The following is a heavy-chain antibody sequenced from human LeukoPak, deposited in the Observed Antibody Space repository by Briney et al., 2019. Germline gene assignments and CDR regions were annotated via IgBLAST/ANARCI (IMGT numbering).Heavy chain of an antibody. D-gene: IGHD6-13*01. CDR3: AGYSSSPFYYYYYGMDV. Sequence: SVKVSCKASGGTFSSYAISWVRQAPGQGLEWMGGIIPIFGTANYAQKFQGRVTITADESTSTAYMELSSLRSEDTAEYYCAGYSSSPFYYYYYGMDVWGQGTTVTVSS. CDR2: IIPIFGTA. J-gene: IGHJ6*02. V-gene: IGHV1-69*13. CDR1: GGTFSSYA.